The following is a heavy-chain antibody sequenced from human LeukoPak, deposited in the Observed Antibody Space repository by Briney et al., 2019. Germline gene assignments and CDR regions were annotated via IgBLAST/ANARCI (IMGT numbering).Heavy chain of an antibody. J-gene: IGHJ4*02. CDR1: GFTFSSYG. CDR2: ISYDGSNR. V-gene: IGHV3-30*18. D-gene: IGHD3-22*01. Sequence: PGGSLRLSCAASGFTFSSYGMHWVRQAPGKGLEWVAVISYDGSNRYYADSVKGRFNISRDNSKNTLYLQMNSLRAEDTAVYYCAKDQYYYDSSGLQHFDYWGQGTLVTVSS. CDR3: AKDQYYYDSSGLQHFDY.